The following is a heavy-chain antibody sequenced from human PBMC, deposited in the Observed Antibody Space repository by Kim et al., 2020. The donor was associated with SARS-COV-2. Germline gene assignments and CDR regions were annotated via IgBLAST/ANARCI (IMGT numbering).Heavy chain of an antibody. D-gene: IGHD2-21*02. CDR2: IIPIFGTA. V-gene: IGHV1-69*13. Sequence: SVKVSCKASGGTFSSYAISWVRQAPGQGLEWMGGIIPIFGTANYAQKFQGRVTITADESTSTAYMELSSLRSEDTAVYYCARSQASHIVVVTAIEGYYYYGMDVWGQGTTVTVSS. J-gene: IGHJ6*02. CDR1: GGTFSSYA. CDR3: ARSQASHIVVVTAIEGYYYYGMDV.